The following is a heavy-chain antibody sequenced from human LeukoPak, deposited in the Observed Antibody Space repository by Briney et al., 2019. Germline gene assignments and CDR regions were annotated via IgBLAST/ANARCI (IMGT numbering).Heavy chain of an antibody. V-gene: IGHV3-23*01. CDR2: ISGSGDSA. Sequence: GGSLRLSCAASGFIFSSYSMAWVRQTPGKGLEWVSGISGSGDSAYYADSVKGRFTISRDNAKNSPYLQMNSLRAEDTAVYYCARVHYDSSGYPTDYWGQGTLVIVSS. J-gene: IGHJ4*02. CDR3: ARVHYDSSGYPTDY. CDR1: GFIFSSYS. D-gene: IGHD3-22*01.